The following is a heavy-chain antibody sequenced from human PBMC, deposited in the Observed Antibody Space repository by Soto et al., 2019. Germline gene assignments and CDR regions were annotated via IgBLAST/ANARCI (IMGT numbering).Heavy chain of an antibody. CDR2: IYHSGST. CDR1: GGSISSGGYS. V-gene: IGHV4-30-2*01. J-gene: IGHJ5*02. CDR3: ARVPSP. Sequence: QLQLQESGSGLVKPSQTLSLTCAVSGGSISSGGYSWSWIRQPPGKGLEWIGYIYHSGSTYYNPSPKSRVTRAVDRSKNQFSLTLSSVTAAATPVYYCARVPSPWGQGTLVTVSS.